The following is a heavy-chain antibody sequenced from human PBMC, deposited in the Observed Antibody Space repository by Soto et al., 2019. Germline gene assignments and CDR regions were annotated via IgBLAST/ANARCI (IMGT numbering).Heavy chain of an antibody. Sequence: GGSLRLSCTASGFTFGDYAMSWFRQAPGKGLEWVGFIRSKAYGGTTEYAASVKGRFTISRDDSKSIAYLQMNSLKTEDTVVYYCTRAGPGDDILTGYYIPYADYWGQGTLVTVSS. D-gene: IGHD3-9*01. J-gene: IGHJ4*02. CDR3: TRAGPGDDILTGYYIPYADY. CDR1: GFTFGDYA. V-gene: IGHV3-49*03. CDR2: IRSKAYGGTT.